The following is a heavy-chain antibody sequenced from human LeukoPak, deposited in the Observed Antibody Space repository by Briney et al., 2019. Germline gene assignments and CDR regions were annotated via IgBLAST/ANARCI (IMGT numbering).Heavy chain of an antibody. J-gene: IGHJ3*02. CDR1: GYTFTFYD. Sequence: ASVKVSCKASGYTFTFYDIQWVRQAAGQGLEWMGWMNPHSGNTGYAQKFLGRITLTWNTSTSMAYMELTSLKSEDTAVYYCARGRRDVFDIWGQGTTVTVP. V-gene: IGHV1-8*03. CDR2: MNPHSGNT. CDR3: ARGRRDVFDI.